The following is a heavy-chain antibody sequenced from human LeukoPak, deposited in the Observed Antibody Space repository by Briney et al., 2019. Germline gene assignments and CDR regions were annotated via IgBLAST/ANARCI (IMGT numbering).Heavy chain of an antibody. CDR2: ISGSGGST. V-gene: IGHV3-23*01. CDR1: GFTFSSYA. Sequence: GGSLRLSCAASGFTFSSYAMSWVRQAPGKGLEWVSAISGSGGSTHYADSVKGRFTISRDNSKNTLYLQMNSLRAEDTAVYYCAKDIDFWSGYSFDYWGQGTLVTVSS. J-gene: IGHJ4*02. D-gene: IGHD3-3*01. CDR3: AKDIDFWSGYSFDY.